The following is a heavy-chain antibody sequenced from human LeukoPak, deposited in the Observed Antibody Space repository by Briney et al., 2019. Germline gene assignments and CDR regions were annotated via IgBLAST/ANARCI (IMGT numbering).Heavy chain of an antibody. V-gene: IGHV1-18*01. CDR3: ARESSSTYYYDSSGYWSAFDI. CDR2: ISAYNGNT. Sequence: ASVKVSCKASGYTFTSYGISWVRQAPGQGLEWMGWISAYNGNTNYAQKLQGRVTMTTDTSTSTAYMELRSLRSDDTAVYYCARESSSTYYYDSSGYWSAFDIWGQGTMVTVSS. D-gene: IGHD3-22*01. CDR1: GYTFTSYG. J-gene: IGHJ3*02.